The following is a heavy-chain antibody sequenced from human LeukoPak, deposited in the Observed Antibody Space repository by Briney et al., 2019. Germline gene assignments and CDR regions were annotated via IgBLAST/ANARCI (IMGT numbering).Heavy chain of an antibody. V-gene: IGHV3-30*04. CDR3: AKERTYYYDSSGYYYGLMDAFDI. CDR2: ISYDGSNK. CDR1: GFTFSSYT. D-gene: IGHD3-22*01. J-gene: IGHJ3*02. Sequence: GRSLRLSCVASGFTFSSYTIHWVRQAPGKGLEWVAVISYDGSNKYYADSVKGRFTISRDNSKNTLYLQMNSLRAEDTAVYYCAKERTYYYDSSGYYYGLMDAFDIWGQGTMVTVSS.